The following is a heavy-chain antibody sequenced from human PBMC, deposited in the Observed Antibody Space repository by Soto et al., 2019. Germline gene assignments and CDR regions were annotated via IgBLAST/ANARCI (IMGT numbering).Heavy chain of an antibody. Sequence: GGSLRLSCAASGFTFSSYGMHWVRQAPGKGLEWVAVIWYDGSNKYYADSVKGRFTISRDNSKNTLYLQMNSLRAEDTAVYYCARAGEYYYDSSGYYYDAFDIWGQGTMVTVSS. CDR2: IWYDGSNK. J-gene: IGHJ3*02. V-gene: IGHV3-33*01. D-gene: IGHD3-22*01. CDR3: ARAGEYYYDSSGYYYDAFDI. CDR1: GFTFSSYG.